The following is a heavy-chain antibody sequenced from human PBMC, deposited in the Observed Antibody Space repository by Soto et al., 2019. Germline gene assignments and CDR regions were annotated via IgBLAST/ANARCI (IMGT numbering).Heavy chain of an antibody. CDR2: IWYDGSNQ. D-gene: IGHD2-21*02. J-gene: IGHJ4*02. CDR1: GFSFTTYX. V-gene: IGHV3-33*01. CDR3: XXDHCGGDCYSDPYFDY. Sequence: QVQLVESGGGVVQPGRSLRLSCVASGFSFTTYXXXXXXXXXXXGLEWVAVIWYDGSNQYYADSVKGRFTISRDNSKXXXXXXXXXXXXXXXAVXYCXXDHCGGDCYSDPYFDYWGQGTLVTVSS.